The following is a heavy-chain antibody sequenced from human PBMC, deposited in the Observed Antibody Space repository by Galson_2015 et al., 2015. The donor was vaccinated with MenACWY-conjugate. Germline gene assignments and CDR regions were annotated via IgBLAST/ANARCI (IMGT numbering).Heavy chain of an antibody. CDR2: INPNSGGG. D-gene: IGHD6-13*01. CDR1: GNSFNAYY. J-gene: IGHJ4*02. Sequence: SCKASGNSFNAYYMHWVRQAPGQGLEWMGQINPNSGGGNFARKFQGRVTMNRDTSLTTVYMEVTSLRSDDTAVYFCARGPLRAAGDSFDSWGQGTLVIVSS. V-gene: IGHV1-2*06. CDR3: ARGPLRAAGDSFDS.